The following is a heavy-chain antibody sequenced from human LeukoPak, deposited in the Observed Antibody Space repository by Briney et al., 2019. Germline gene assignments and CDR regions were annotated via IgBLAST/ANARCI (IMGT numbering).Heavy chain of an antibody. CDR3: AKWGYCSSTSCLGAFDI. CDR2: IRYDGSNK. CDR1: GFTFSSYG. Sequence: GGSLRLSCAASGFTFSSYGMHWVRQAPGKGLEGVAFIRYDGSNKYHADSVKGRFTISRDNSKNTLYLQMNSLRAEDTAVYYCAKWGYCSSTSCLGAFDIWGQGTMVTVSS. V-gene: IGHV3-30*02. D-gene: IGHD2-2*01. J-gene: IGHJ3*02.